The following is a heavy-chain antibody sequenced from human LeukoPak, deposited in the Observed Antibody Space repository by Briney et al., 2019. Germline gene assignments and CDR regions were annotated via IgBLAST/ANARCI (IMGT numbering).Heavy chain of an antibody. D-gene: IGHD6-19*01. Sequence: PGGSRRLSCAASGFTFSSYAMHWVRQAPGKGLEGLAVISYDGSNKYYADSVKGRFTISRDNSKNTLYLQMNSLRAEDTAVYYCAKDRVAVAGGADYWGQGTLVTVSS. V-gene: IGHV3-30-3*01. CDR3: AKDRVAVAGGADY. CDR2: ISYDGSNK. J-gene: IGHJ4*02. CDR1: GFTFSSYA.